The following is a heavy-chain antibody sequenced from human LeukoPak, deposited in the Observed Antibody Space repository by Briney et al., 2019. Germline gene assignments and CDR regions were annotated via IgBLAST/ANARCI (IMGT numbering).Heavy chain of an antibody. CDR3: ARSGSGSFDY. CDR1: GFTFSSYS. Sequence: GGSLRFSCAASGFTFSSYSMNWVRQAPGKGLEWVSSISSSSSYIYYADSVKGRFTISRDNAKNSLYLQMNSLRAEDTAVYYCARSGSGSFDYWGQGTLVTVSS. D-gene: IGHD5-12*01. J-gene: IGHJ4*02. V-gene: IGHV3-21*01. CDR2: ISSSSSYI.